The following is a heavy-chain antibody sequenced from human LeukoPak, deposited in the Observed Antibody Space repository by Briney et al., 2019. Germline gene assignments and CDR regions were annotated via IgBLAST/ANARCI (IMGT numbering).Heavy chain of an antibody. D-gene: IGHD1-7*01. CDR1: GFTFDDYG. CDR3: ARGQTTTLGYYYYYGMDV. CDR2: INWNGGST. V-gene: IGHV3-20*04. J-gene: IGHJ6*02. Sequence: PGGSLRLSCAASGFTFDDYGMSWVRQAPGKGLEWVSGINWNGGSTGYADSVKGRFTISRDNAKNSLYLQMNSLGAEDTALYYCARGQTTTLGYYYYYGMDVWGQGTTVTVSS.